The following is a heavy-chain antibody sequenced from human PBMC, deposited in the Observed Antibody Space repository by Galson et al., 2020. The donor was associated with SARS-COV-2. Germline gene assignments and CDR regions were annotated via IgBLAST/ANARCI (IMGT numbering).Heavy chain of an antibody. CDR2: ISGSGGST. J-gene: IGHJ5*01. Sequence: GGSLRLSCAASGFTFSSYAMSWVRQAPGKGLEWVSAISGSGGSTYYADSVKGRFTISRDNSKNTLYLQMNSLRAEDTAVYYCTKDGDIVVVVADTPSWFDSWGQGTLVTVSS. CDR1: GFTFSSYA. CDR3: TKDGDIVVVVADTPSWFDS. V-gene: IGHV3-23*01. D-gene: IGHD2-15*01.